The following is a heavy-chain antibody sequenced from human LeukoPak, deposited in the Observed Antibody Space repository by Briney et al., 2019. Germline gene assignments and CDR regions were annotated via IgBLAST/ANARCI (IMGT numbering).Heavy chain of an antibody. CDR2: IYTTGST. CDR1: GGSVSAYY. CDR3: ARNGTYWFDP. J-gene: IGHJ5*02. V-gene: IGHV4-4*07. Sequence: SETLSLTCTVSGGSVSAYYCSWIRQPAGKGLEWIGRIYTTGSTNYNPSLKSRVTISVDTSKNQFSLKLSSVTAADTAVYYCARNGTYWFDPWGQETLVTVSS.